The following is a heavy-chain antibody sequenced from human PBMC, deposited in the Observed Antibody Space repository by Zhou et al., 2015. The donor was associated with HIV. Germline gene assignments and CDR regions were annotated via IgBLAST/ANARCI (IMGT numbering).Heavy chain of an antibody. Sequence: QVQLVQSGAEVKKPGASVKVSCKASGYTFTGYYMHWVRQAPGQGLEWMGRINPNSGGTNYAQKFQGRVTMTRDTSISTAYMELSRLRSDDTAVYYCARGKRGYCSSTSCPYYYYYYYMDVWGKGTTVTVSS. CDR3: ARGKRGYCSSTSCPYYYYYYYMDV. CDR2: INPNSGGT. D-gene: IGHD2-2*01. CDR1: GYTFTGYY. J-gene: IGHJ6*03. V-gene: IGHV1-2*06.